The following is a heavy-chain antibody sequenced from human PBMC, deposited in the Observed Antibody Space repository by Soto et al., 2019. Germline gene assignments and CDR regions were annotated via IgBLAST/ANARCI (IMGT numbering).Heavy chain of an antibody. Sequence: GSLRLSCAASGFTFSSYGMHCVRQAPGKGLEWVAVIWYDGSNKYYADSVKGRFTISRDNSKNTLYLQMNSLRAEDTAVYYCARDPYAVAGTFRYDYWGQGTLVTVSS. CDR1: GFTFSSYG. D-gene: IGHD6-19*01. J-gene: IGHJ4*02. CDR2: IWYDGSNK. CDR3: ARDPYAVAGTFRYDY. V-gene: IGHV3-33*01.